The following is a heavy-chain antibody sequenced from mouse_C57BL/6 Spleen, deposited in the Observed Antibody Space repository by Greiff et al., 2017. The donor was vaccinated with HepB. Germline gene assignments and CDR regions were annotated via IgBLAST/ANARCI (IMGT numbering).Heavy chain of an antibody. D-gene: IGHD1-1*01. CDR2: INPNYGTT. Sequence: VHVKQSGPELVKPGASVKISCKASGYSFTDYNMNWVKQSNGKSLEWIGVINPNYGTTSYNQKFKGKATLTVDQSSSTAYMQLNSLTSEDSAVYYCASTTVVGKGFDYWGQGTTLTVSS. V-gene: IGHV1-39*01. J-gene: IGHJ2*01. CDR1: GYSFTDYN. CDR3: ASTTVVGKGFDY.